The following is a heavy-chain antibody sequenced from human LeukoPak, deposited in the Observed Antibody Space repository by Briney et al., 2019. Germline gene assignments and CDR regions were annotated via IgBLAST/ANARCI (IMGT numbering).Heavy chain of an antibody. CDR3: ARAARAPGYSSSWSPFDY. V-gene: IGHV1-69*05. D-gene: IGHD6-13*01. CDR1: GGTFSSYA. Sequence: SVKVSCKASGGTFSSYAISWVRQAPGQGLEWMGRIIPTFGTANYAQKFQGRVTITTDESTSTAYMELSSLRSEDTAVYYCARAARAPGYSSSWSPFDYWGQGTLVTVSS. CDR2: IIPTFGTA. J-gene: IGHJ4*02.